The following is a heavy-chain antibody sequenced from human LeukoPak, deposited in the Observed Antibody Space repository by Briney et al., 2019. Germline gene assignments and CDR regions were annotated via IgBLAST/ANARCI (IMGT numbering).Heavy chain of an antibody. D-gene: IGHD1-20*01. CDR3: ARHFPNSNWNDGRAAFDI. CDR2: IYYSGST. V-gene: IGHV4-59*08. J-gene: IGHJ3*02. CDR1: GGSISSYY. Sequence: SETLSLTCTVSGGSISSYYWSRIRQPPGKGLEWIGYIYYSGSTNYNPSLKSRVTISVDTSKNQFSLKLSSVTAADTAVYYCARHFPNSNWNDGRAAFDIWGQGTMVTVSS.